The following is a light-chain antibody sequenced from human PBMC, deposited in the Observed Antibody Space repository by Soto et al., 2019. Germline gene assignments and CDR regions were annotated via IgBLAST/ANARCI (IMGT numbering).Light chain of an antibody. CDR2: WAS. J-gene: IGKJ4*01. V-gene: IGKV4-1*01. Sequence: DIVMTQSPDSLAVSLGERATINCKSSQSVLYSSNNKNYLAWYQQKPGQPPKLLIYWASTRESGVPDRFSGSGSGTDFALTISSLQAEDVAVYYCQQYYSNPFTFGGGTKVELK. CDR3: QQYYSNPFT. CDR1: QSVLYSSNNKNY.